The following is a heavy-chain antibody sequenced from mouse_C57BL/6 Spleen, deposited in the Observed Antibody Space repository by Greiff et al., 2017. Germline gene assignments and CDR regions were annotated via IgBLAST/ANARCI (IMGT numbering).Heavy chain of an antibody. V-gene: IGHV1-18*01. Sequence: VHVKQSGPELVKPGASVKIPCKASGYTFTDYNMDWVKQSHGKSLEWIGDINPNNGGTIYNQKFKGKATLTVDKSSSTVYMELRSLTSEDTAVYYCARGSYGSSYLYFGVWGTGTTVTVSS. CDR3: ARGSYGSSYLYFGV. CDR2: INPNNGGT. D-gene: IGHD1-1*01. J-gene: IGHJ1*03. CDR1: GYTFTDYN.